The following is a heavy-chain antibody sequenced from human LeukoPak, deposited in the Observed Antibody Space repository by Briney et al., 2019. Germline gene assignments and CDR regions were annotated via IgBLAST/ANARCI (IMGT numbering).Heavy chain of an antibody. V-gene: IGHV4-59*01. Sequence: PSVTVSFTCSGSGCSISSYCWRWLRQPPGKGLEWFGCIYYSGSTNYNPSLKSRVTMSVDTSKNQIALNLSSVTAADTAVYYCARGTSGNYYPFDNWGQGTLVTVSS. D-gene: IGHD3-10*01. CDR2: IYYSGST. CDR1: GCSISSYC. CDR3: ARGTSGNYYPFDN. J-gene: IGHJ4*02.